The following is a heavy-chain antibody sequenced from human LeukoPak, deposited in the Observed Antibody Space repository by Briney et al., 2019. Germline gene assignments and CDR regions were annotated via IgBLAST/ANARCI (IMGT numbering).Heavy chain of an antibody. CDR1: GGSISSSSYY. D-gene: IGHD3-10*01. V-gene: IGHV4-39*01. J-gene: IGHJ6*02. CDR2: IYYSGST. Sequence: SETLSLTCTVSGGSISSSSYYWGWIRQPPGKRLEWIGSIYYSGSTYYNPSLKSRVTISVDTSKNQFSLKLSSVTAADTAVYYCARVVMVRGVRSRPRSSGMDVWGQGTTVTVSS. CDR3: ARVVMVRGVRSRPRSSGMDV.